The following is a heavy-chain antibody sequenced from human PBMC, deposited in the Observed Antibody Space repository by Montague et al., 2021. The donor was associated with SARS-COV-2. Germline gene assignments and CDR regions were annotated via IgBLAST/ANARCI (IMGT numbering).Heavy chain of an antibody. D-gene: IGHD3-22*01. CDR1: GGSISNHY. J-gene: IGHJ6*02. Sequence: SETLSLTCTVSGGSISNHYWSWIRQPPGRGLEWIGYIYYSGSTDYSPSLKSRVTISLDTSKNQFSLKVTSVTAADTAVYYCARGGGYYNYGFDVWGPGTTVTVSS. CDR2: IYYSGST. CDR3: ARGGGYYNYGFDV. V-gene: IGHV4-59*11.